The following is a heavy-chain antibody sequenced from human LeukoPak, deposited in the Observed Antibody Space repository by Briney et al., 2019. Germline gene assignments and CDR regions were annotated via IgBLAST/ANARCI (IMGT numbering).Heavy chain of an antibody. V-gene: IGHV4-59*01. CDR1: GGSISSYY. J-gene: IGHJ6*02. CDR2: IYYSGST. D-gene: IGHD4-23*01. CDR3: ARDGYGGNSHFDYCYYGMDV. Sequence: SETLSLTCTVSGGSISSYYWSWIRQPPGKGLEWIGYIYYSGSTNYNPSLKSRVTISVDTSKNQFSLKLSSVTAADTAVYYCARDGYGGNSHFDYCYYGMDVWGQGTTVTVSS.